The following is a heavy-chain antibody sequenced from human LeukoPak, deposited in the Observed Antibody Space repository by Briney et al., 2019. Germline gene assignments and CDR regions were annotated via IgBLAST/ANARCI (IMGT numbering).Heavy chain of an antibody. CDR2: IYYSGST. CDR1: GGSISSYY. D-gene: IGHD3-9*01. V-gene: IGHV4-59*01. CDR3: ARANPYDILTGYYRVIDY. Sequence: PSETLSLTCTVSGGSISSYYWSWIRQPPVKGLEWIGYIYYSGSTNYNPSLKSRVTISVDTSMNQFSLKLSSLTAADTAVYYCARANPYDILTGYYRVIDYWGQGTLVTVSS. J-gene: IGHJ4*02.